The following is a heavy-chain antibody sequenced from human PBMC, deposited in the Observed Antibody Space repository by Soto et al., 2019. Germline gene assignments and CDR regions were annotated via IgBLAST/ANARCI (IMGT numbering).Heavy chain of an antibody. CDR2: IYHSGST. V-gene: IGHV4-4*02. CDR1: GGSIISSNC. Sequence: SETLSLTCAVSGGSIISSNCLRWFRQPPGKGLEWIGEIYHSGSTNYNPSLKSRVTISVDKSKNQFSLKLSSVTAADTAVYYCARGTTYYYDSSGYSNWFDPWGQGTLVTVSS. D-gene: IGHD3-22*01. CDR3: ARGTTYYYDSSGYSNWFDP. J-gene: IGHJ5*02.